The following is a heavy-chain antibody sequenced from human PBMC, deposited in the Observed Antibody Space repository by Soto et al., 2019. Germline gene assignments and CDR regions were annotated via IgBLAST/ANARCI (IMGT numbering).Heavy chain of an antibody. Sequence: GGSLRLSCAASGFTFSSYAMSWVRQAPGKGLEWVSAISGSGGSTYYADSVKGRFTISRDNSKNTLYLQMNSLRAEDTAVYYYARGTGGSCYSGAAFDTWGQGTMVTVSS. V-gene: IGHV3-23*01. CDR1: GFTFSSYA. D-gene: IGHD2-15*01. CDR2: ISGSGGST. CDR3: ARGTGGSCYSGAAFDT. J-gene: IGHJ3*02.